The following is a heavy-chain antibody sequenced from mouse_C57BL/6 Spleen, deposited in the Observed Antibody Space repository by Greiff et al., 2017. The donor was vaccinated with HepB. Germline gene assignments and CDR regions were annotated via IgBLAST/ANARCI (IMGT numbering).Heavy chain of an antibody. CDR2: IDPSDSET. J-gene: IGHJ3*01. D-gene: IGHD1-1*01. CDR3: ASYYGSSSAWFAC. CDR1: GYTFTSYW. Sequence: QVQLQQPGAELVRPGSSVKLSCKASGYTFTSYWMHWVKQRPIQGLEWIGNIDPSDSETHYNQKFKDKATLTVDKSSSTAYMQLSSLTSEDSAVYYCASYYGSSSAWFACWGQGTLVTVSA. V-gene: IGHV1-52*01.